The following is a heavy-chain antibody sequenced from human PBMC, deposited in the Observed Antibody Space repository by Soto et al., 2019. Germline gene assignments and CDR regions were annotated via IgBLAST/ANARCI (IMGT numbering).Heavy chain of an antibody. D-gene: IGHD3-22*01. Sequence: QVQPVQSGAEVKKPGSSVKVSCKASGGTLNTYAINWVRQAPGQGFEWMGGTTPILGTTDYAQKFQGRLTISADEARNTLYMELRSLTSDDTAVYYCTRSESSDTGDHWGQGTLVVVSS. CDR1: GGTLNTYA. J-gene: IGHJ4*02. CDR3: TRSESSDTGDH. V-gene: IGHV1-69*01. CDR2: TTPILGTT.